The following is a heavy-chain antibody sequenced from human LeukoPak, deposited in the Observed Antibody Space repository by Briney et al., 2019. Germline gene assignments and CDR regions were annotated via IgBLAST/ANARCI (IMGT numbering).Heavy chain of an antibody. D-gene: IGHD2-2*01. Sequence: GASVKVSCKASGGTFSSYAISWVRQAPGQGLERMGGIIPIFGTANYAQKFQGRVTITADESTSTAYMELSSLRSEDTAVYYCARDEYCSSTSCYNWFDPWGQGTLVTVSS. V-gene: IGHV1-69*13. CDR2: IIPIFGTA. J-gene: IGHJ5*02. CDR1: GGTFSSYA. CDR3: ARDEYCSSTSCYNWFDP.